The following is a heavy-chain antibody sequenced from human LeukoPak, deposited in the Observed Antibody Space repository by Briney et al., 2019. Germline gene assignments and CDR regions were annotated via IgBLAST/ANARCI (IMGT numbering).Heavy chain of an antibody. D-gene: IGHD6-6*01. V-gene: IGHV3-11*01. CDR3: VRFTYSSSPYNWFDP. J-gene: IGHJ5*02. CDR1: GFTFNNYA. Sequence: GGSPRLSCAASGFTFNNYAMSWVRQAPGKGLEWVSYMSASANTIYYADSVKGRFTISRDNAKNSLYLQMNSLRAEDTAVYYCVRFTYSSSPYNWFDPWGQGTLVTVS. CDR2: MSASANTI.